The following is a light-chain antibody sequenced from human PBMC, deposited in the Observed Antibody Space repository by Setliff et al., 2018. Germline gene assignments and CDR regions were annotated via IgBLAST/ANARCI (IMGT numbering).Light chain of an antibody. J-gene: IGLJ1*01. Sequence: QSVLTQPASVSGSPGQSITISCTGTSSDVGGYNYVSWYQQHPGKAPKLMIYDVSKRPSGVSNRFSGSKSGNTASLTISGLQAEDEADYYCSSYTSSSTPYVFGTGIKVTVL. V-gene: IGLV2-14*01. CDR2: DVS. CDR1: SSDVGGYNY. CDR3: SSYTSSSTPYV.